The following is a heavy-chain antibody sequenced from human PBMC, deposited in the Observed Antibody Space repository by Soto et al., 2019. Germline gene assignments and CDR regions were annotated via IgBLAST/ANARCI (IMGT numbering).Heavy chain of an antibody. J-gene: IGHJ5*02. V-gene: IGHV1-2*02. CDR1: GYTFTDYH. Sequence: ASVKVSCKASGYTFTDYHIHWVRQAPGQGLEFMGWINANNGGAGSAQQFQGRVTVTRDTSITTVYMELSNLRSDDTAVYYCAREGGSEKMQTSYNWFETWGQGALVTVSS. D-gene: IGHD3-16*01. CDR3: AREGGSEKMQTSYNWFET. CDR2: INANNGGA.